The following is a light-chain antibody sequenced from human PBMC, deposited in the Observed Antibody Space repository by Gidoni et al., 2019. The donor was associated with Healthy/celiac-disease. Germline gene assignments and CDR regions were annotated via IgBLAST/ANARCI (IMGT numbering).Light chain of an antibody. CDR2: NAS. CDR3: QQYNSYSGT. CDR1: QSISSW. J-gene: IGKJ1*01. Sequence: DIKMTQSPSTLSAAVGDRFTITCRASQSISSWLAWYQQKPGQAPKLLIYNASSLESGVPSRFSGSGSGTEFTLTISSLQPDDFATYYCQQYNSYSGTFGQGTKVEIK. V-gene: IGKV1-5*03.